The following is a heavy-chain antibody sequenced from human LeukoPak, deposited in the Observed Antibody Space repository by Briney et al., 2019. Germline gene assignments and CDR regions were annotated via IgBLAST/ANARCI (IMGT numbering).Heavy chain of an antibody. CDR1: GGFISSYY. Sequence: SEPLPLTGTVSGGFISSYYWSWLRQPPGGGLEGIGYIYYSGSTNYNPSLKSRVTISRDTPKNYFSLKLSCVTAADTAVYYCARHGSGGSGYSGHAFDIWGQGTMVTVSS. D-gene: IGHD2-15*01. CDR3: ARHGSGGSGYSGHAFDI. J-gene: IGHJ3*02. V-gene: IGHV4-59*08. CDR2: IYYSGST.